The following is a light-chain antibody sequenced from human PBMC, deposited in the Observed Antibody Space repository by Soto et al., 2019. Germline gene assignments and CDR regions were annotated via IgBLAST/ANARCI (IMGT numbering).Light chain of an antibody. Sequence: EVVMTQSPATLSVSPGERATLSCRASQSVNSNLAWYQQKPGQAPRLLIHGASTRATGIPARLSGSGFGTEFILTISSLQSEDFAIYYCQQYNNCLWTFGQGTKVEIQ. CDR3: QQYNNCLWT. J-gene: IGKJ1*01. V-gene: IGKV3-15*01. CDR1: QSVNSN. CDR2: GAS.